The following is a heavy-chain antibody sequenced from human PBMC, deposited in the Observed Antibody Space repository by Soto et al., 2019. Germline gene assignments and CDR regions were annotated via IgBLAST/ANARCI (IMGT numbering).Heavy chain of an antibody. CDR2: IIPILDTA. CDR1: GDTFRSYP. D-gene: IGHD5-12*01. Sequence: QVQLEQFGAEVKKPGSSVKVSCKASGDTFRSYPITWVRQAPGQGLEWMGGIIPILDTANYAQKFQGRVTITADKSTSIAYMELSSLRSEDTAVYYCARARDGDNYGDWFDPWGQGTLVTVSS. CDR3: ARARDGDNYGDWFDP. V-gene: IGHV1-69*06. J-gene: IGHJ5*02.